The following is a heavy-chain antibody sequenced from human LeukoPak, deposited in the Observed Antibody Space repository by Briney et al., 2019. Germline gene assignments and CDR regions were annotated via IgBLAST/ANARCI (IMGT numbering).Heavy chain of an antibody. J-gene: IGHJ3*02. V-gene: IGHV3-53*01. CDR1: GFTFSSYS. CDR3: ASLRRFSGSYYDAFDI. CDR2: IYSGGST. Sequence: GGSLRLSCAASGFTFSSYSMNWVRQAPGKGLEWVSVIYSGGSTYYADSVKGRFTISRDNSKNTLYLQMNSLRAEDTAVYYCASLRRFSGSYYDAFDIWGQGTMVTVSS. D-gene: IGHD1-26*01.